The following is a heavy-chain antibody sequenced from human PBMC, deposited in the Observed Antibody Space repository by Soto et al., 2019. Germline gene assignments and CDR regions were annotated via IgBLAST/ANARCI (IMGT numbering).Heavy chain of an antibody. CDR2: IYPGDSDT. Sequence: TGESLKISCKGSGYSFTSYWIGWVRQMPGKGLEWMGIIYPGDSDTRYSPSFQGQVTISADKSISTAYLQWSSLKASDTDMYNCARAPTLSHGSGTLDYYYYGMDVWGQGTTVTVSS. D-gene: IGHD3-10*01. J-gene: IGHJ6*02. CDR3: ARAPTLSHGSGTLDYYYYGMDV. V-gene: IGHV5-51*01. CDR1: GYSFTSYW.